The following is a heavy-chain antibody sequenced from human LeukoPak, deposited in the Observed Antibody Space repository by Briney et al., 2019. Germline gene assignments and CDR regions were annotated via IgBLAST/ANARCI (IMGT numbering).Heavy chain of an antibody. Sequence: SETLSLTCTVSGGSISSGSYYWSWIRQPPGKGLEWIGYIYYSGSTNYNPSLKSRVTISVDTSKDQFSLKLSSVTAADTAVYYCARKTKYYYDSSGGNWFDPWGQGTLVTVSS. CDR2: IYYSGST. V-gene: IGHV4-61*01. J-gene: IGHJ5*02. CDR3: ARKTKYYYDSSGGNWFDP. CDR1: GGSISSGSYY. D-gene: IGHD3-22*01.